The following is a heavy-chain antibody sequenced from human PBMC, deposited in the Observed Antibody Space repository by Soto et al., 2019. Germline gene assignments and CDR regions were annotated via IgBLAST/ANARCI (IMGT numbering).Heavy chain of an antibody. CDR1: GFTFDDYA. CDR3: ARDGGAYDYGDYGGWFDP. Sequence: GGSLRLSCAASGFTFDDYAMHWVRQAPGKGLEWVSGISWNSGSIGYADSVKGRFTISRDNAKNSLYLQMNSLRAEDTAVYYCARDGGAYDYGDYGGWFDPWGQGTLVTVSS. V-gene: IGHV3-9*01. CDR2: ISWNSGSI. D-gene: IGHD4-17*01. J-gene: IGHJ5*02.